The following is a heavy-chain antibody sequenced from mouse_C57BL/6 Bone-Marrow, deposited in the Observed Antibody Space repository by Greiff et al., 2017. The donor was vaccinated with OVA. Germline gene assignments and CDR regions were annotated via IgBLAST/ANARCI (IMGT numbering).Heavy chain of an antibody. CDR3: ARDPNGMVTDWYFDV. CDR2: IHPNSGST. J-gene: IGHJ1*03. D-gene: IGHD2-2*01. CDR1: GYTFTSYW. V-gene: IGHV1-64*01. Sequence: QVQLQQPGAELVKPGASVKLSCKASGYTFTSYWMHWVKQRPGQGLEWIGMIHPNSGSTNYNEKFKSKATLTVDKSSSTAYMQLSSLTSEDSAVYYCARDPNGMVTDWYFDVWGTGTTVTVSS.